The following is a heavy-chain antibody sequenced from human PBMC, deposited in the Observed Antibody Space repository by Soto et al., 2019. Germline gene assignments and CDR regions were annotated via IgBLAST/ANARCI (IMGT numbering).Heavy chain of an antibody. CDR3: ARYTTDYYDSSGYHYYYYGMDV. CDR1: GGSISSGDYY. D-gene: IGHD3-22*01. Sequence: QVQLQESGPGLVKPSQTLSLTCTVSGGSISSGDYYWSWIRQPPGKGLEWIGYIYYSGSTYYNPSLKSRVTISVDTSTNPFALKLSSVNAADTGVYYCARYTTDYYDSSGYHYYYYGMDVWGQGTTVTVSS. J-gene: IGHJ6*02. CDR2: IYYSGST. V-gene: IGHV4-30-4*01.